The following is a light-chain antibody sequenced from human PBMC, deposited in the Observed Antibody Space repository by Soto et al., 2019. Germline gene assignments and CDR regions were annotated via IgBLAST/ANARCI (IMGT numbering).Light chain of an antibody. V-gene: IGKV3-20*01. CDR1: ESVTSSH. CDR2: SAS. Sequence: EIVLTQSPDTLCLSPGERATLSCRASESVTSSHIAWYQQKPGQAPRLLIYSASSRATGIPDRFSGSGSGKDFTLTISTLEPEDFAVYYCQYYGSTRNTFGQGTRLEMK. CDR3: QYYGSTRNT. J-gene: IGKJ5*01.